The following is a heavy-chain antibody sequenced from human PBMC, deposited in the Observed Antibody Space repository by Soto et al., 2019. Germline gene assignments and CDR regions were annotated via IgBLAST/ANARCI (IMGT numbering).Heavy chain of an antibody. CDR3: ARTVFSPSWLDP. V-gene: IGHV1-18*01. CDR2: ISGYDGHT. CDR1: GYSFVSYD. J-gene: IGHJ5*02. D-gene: IGHD4-4*01. Sequence: QVQLVQSGTEVKKPGASVKVSCKASGYSFVSYDIIWVRQAPGQGLEWMGWISGYDGHTRYALKFQDRVTMTSDTSTSTVYMDLRSLTLDDTAVYYCARTVFSPSWLDPWGEGTLVTVSS.